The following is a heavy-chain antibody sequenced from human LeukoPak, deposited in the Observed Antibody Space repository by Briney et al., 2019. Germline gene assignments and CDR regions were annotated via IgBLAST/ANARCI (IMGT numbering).Heavy chain of an antibody. CDR1: GGSISSYY. Sequence: PSETLSLTCTVSGGSISSYYWSWVRQAPGKGLEWVGRIKSKTDGGTTDYAALAKGRFTISRDDSKNMLYLQMNSLKTEDTAVYYCTTDGEDDSSGFYSDYWGQGTLVTVSS. D-gene: IGHD3-22*01. V-gene: IGHV3-15*01. CDR3: TTDGEDDSSGFYSDY. J-gene: IGHJ4*02. CDR2: IKSKTDGGTT.